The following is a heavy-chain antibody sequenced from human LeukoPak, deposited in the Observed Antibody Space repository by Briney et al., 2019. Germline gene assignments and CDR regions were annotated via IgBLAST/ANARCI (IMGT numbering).Heavy chain of an antibody. Sequence: PGGSLRLSCAASGFTFSSYSMTWVRQAPGKGLEWVSVISESGDTTYYADSVKGRFIISRDNSKNTLYLQMNSLRADDTAVYYCAKQKTGAYFDYWGQGTLVTVSS. CDR3: AKQKTGAYFDY. V-gene: IGHV3-23*01. J-gene: IGHJ4*02. CDR2: ISESGDTT. CDR1: GFTFSSYS.